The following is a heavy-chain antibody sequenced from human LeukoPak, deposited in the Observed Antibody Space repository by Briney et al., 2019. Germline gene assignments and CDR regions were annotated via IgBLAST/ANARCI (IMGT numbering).Heavy chain of an antibody. CDR1: GFTFDDYA. CDR3: AKDFYSSSWYYFDY. Sequence: GGSLRLXCAASGFTFDDYAMHWVRRAPGKGLEWVSGISWNSGSIGYADSVKGRFTISRDNAKNSLYLQMNSLRAEDMALYYCAKDFYSSSWYYFDYWGQGTLVTVSS. CDR2: ISWNSGSI. V-gene: IGHV3-9*03. D-gene: IGHD6-13*01. J-gene: IGHJ4*02.